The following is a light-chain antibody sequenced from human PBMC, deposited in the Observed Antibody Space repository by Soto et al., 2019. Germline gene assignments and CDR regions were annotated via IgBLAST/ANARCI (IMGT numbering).Light chain of an antibody. J-gene: IGKJ3*01. CDR1: QSISRS. CDR3: QQYSDFLIS. V-gene: IGKV1-5*01. Sequence: DIQMTQSPSTLSASVGDRVTITCRARQSISRSLAWYQQKPGKAPSLLIYDASSLEGGVPSRFSGSGVGTEFTLTITNLQPADFATYYCQQYSDFLISFGPGTTVDFK. CDR2: DAS.